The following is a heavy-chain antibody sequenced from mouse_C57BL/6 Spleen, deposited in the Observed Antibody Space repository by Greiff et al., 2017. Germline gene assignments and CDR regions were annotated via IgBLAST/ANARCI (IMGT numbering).Heavy chain of an antibody. V-gene: IGHV1-82*01. J-gene: IGHJ4*01. CDR3: APDSSGYDYAMDY. CDR1: GYAFSSSW. Sequence: VKLMESGPELVKPGASVKISCKASGYAFSSSWMNWVKQRPGKGLEWIGRIYPGDGDTNYNGKFKGKATLTADKSSSTAYMQLSSLTSEDSAVYFCAPDSSGYDYAMDYWGQGTSVTVSS. D-gene: IGHD3-2*02. CDR2: IYPGDGDT.